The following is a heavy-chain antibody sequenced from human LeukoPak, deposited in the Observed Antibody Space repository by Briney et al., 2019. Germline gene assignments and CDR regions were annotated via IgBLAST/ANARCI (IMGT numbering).Heavy chain of an antibody. CDR2: ISSSGSTI. CDR1: GFRFSDYY. V-gene: IGHV3-11*04. D-gene: IGHD2-2*01. J-gene: IGHJ6*02. Sequence: GGSLRFSCAASGFRFSDYYMTWIRQAPGKGLEWVSYISSSGSTIYYADSVKGRFTISRDNAKNSLYLQMNGLRAEDSAAYYCARAKDIVVVPIANYGMDVWGQGTTVTVSS. CDR3: ARAKDIVVVPIANYGMDV.